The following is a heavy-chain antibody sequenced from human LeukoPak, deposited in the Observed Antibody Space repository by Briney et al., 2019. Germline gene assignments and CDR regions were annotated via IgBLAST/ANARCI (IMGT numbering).Heavy chain of an antibody. CDR3: ARNAKQGNAAYYYYYMDV. J-gene: IGHJ6*03. V-gene: IGHV3-48*01. CDR1: GFTFSNYN. CDR2: ISSSSSTI. D-gene: IGHD1-1*01. Sequence: GGSLRLSCAASGFTFSNYNMNWVRQAPGKGLEWVSYISSSSSTIYYADSVKGRFTISRDNAKNSLFLQMNSLRAEDTAVYYCARNAKQGNAAYYYYYMDVWGKGTTVTVSS.